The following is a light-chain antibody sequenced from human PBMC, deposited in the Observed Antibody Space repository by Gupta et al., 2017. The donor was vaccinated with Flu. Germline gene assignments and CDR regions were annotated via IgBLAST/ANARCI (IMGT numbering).Light chain of an antibody. CDR2: DVT. J-gene: IGLJ1*01. Sequence: QSAPTQPRSVSGSPGQSVTISCTGSSNDVGGSNRVSWYQQRPGKAPKLILYDVTERPSGVPDLFSGSNSGNTASLTISGLQADDEADYYCSSHAGRVTWVFGTGTTVTVL. V-gene: IGLV2-11*01. CDR3: SSHAGRVTWV. CDR1: SNDVGGSNR.